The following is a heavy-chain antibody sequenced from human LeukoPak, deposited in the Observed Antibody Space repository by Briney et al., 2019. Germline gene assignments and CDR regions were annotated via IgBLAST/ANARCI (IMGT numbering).Heavy chain of an antibody. D-gene: IGHD2-21*02. CDR1: GGSISSSSYY. V-gene: IGHV4-39*07. CDR2: IYYSGST. CDR3: ARVSALRFDY. J-gene: IGHJ4*02. Sequence: SETLSLTCTVSGGSISSSSYYWGWIRQPPGKGLEWIGSIYYSGSTNYNPSLKSRVTISVDTSKNQFSLKLTSVTAADTAVYYCARVSALRFDYWGQGTLVTVSS.